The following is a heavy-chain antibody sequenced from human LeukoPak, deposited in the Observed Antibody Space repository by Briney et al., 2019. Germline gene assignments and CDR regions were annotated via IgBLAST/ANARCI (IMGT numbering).Heavy chain of an antibody. D-gene: IGHD3-3*01. CDR3: AKDTAVQFLEPAF. V-gene: IGHV3-33*06. J-gene: IGHJ4*02. Sequence: GGSLRLSCAASGFTFNTHGMHWVRQAPGKGLEWVAAIWFDGSVKHYSDAVKGRFAISRDNSLNTLYLQMNSLRVEDTAIYYCAKDTAVQFLEPAFWGQGTLVTVSS. CDR1: GFTFNTHG. CDR2: IWFDGSVK.